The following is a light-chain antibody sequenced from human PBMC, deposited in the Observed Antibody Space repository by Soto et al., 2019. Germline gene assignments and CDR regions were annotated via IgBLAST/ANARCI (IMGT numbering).Light chain of an antibody. CDR2: RNN. CDR1: SSNIGSNY. CDR3: AAWDDSLSGVV. J-gene: IGLJ2*01. V-gene: IGLV1-47*01. Sequence: QSALTQPPSASGTPGQRVTISCSRSSSNIGSNYVYWYQQLPGTAPKLLIYRNNQRPSGVPDRFSGSKSGTSASLAISGLRSEDEADYYCAAWDDSLSGVVFGGGTKLTVL.